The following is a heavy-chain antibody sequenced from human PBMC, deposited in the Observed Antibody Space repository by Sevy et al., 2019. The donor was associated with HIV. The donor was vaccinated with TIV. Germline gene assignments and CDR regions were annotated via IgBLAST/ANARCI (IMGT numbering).Heavy chain of an antibody. CDR1: GFTFDDYA. CDR2: ISWNSGSI. J-gene: IGHJ6*02. Sequence: GGSLRLSCAASGFTFDDYAMHWVRQAPGKGLEWVSGISWNSGSIGSADSVKGRFTISRDNAKNSLNLQMTSLGAEDTALYYCAKAMGYCSGGSCPSWYYYGMDVWGQGTTVTVSS. D-gene: IGHD2-15*01. CDR3: AKAMGYCSGGSCPSWYYYGMDV. V-gene: IGHV3-9*01.